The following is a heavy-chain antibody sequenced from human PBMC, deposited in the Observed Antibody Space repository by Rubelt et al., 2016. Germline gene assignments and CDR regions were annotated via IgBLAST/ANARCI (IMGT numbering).Heavy chain of an antibody. CDR2: ISWDGGST. Sequence: ASGFTFDDYTMHWVRQAPGKGLEWVSLISWDGGSTYYADSVKGRFTISRDNSKNSLYLQMNSLRAEDTAVYYCAGDGAVELRFLEWPSLGYSDYWGQGTLVTVTS. CDR1: GFTFDDYT. V-gene: IGHV3-43*01. D-gene: IGHD3-3*01. J-gene: IGHJ4*02. CDR3: AGDGAVELRFLEWPSLGYSDY.